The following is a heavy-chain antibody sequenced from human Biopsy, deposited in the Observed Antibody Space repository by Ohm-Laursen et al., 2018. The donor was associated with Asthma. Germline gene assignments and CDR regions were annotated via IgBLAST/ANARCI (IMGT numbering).Heavy chain of an antibody. V-gene: IGHV3-21*06. Sequence: SLRLSCAASGFTFRTYSMSWVRQAPGKGLEWVSSISSSSSYIYYADSVKGRFTISRDNAKNLLFLQMNSLRAEDTAVYYCARTFHFWSPYHAEHYQLWGQGTLVIVSS. CDR1: GFTFRTYS. D-gene: IGHD3-3*01. J-gene: IGHJ1*01. CDR2: ISSSSSYI. CDR3: ARTFHFWSPYHAEHYQL.